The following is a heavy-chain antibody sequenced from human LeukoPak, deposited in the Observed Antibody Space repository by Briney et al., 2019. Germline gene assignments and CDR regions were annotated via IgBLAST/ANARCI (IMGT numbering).Heavy chain of an antibody. CDR2: IYYSRST. D-gene: IGHD3-10*01. CDR1: GGSISSGSYY. Sequence: SETLSLTCTVSGGSISSGSYYWGWIRQPPGKGLEWIGSIYYSRSTYYNPSLKSRVTISVDTSKNQFSLKLSSVTAADTAVYYCARHLRVLLWFGEDLGEYFDYWGQGTLVTVSS. CDR3: ARHLRVLLWFGEDLGEYFDY. V-gene: IGHV4-39*01. J-gene: IGHJ4*02.